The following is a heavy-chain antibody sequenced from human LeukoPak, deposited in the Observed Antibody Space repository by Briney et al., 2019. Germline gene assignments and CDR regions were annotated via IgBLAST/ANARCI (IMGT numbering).Heavy chain of an antibody. Sequence: SETLSLTCTVSGASISSDYWSWIRQPAGRGLEWIGRVYPTGSTNFSPSLKSRVTMSIDTSKNQFSLNLSSVTAADTAVYYCARLGGSNWYNWFDPWGQGTLVTVSS. CDR2: VYPTGST. V-gene: IGHV4-4*07. CDR3: ARLGGSNWYNWFDP. CDR1: GASISSDY. J-gene: IGHJ5*02. D-gene: IGHD1-1*01.